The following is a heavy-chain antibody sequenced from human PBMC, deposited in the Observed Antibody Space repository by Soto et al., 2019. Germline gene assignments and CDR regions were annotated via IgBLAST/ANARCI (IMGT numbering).Heavy chain of an antibody. V-gene: IGHV4-30-2*01. CDR3: ARTYYDFWSGYLSSGWFDP. D-gene: IGHD3-3*01. CDR1: GGSISSGGYS. CDR2: IYHSGST. J-gene: IGHJ5*02. Sequence: SETLSLTCAVSGGSISSGGYSWSWIRQPPGKGLEWIGYIYHSGSTYYNPSLKSRVTISVDRSKNQFSLKLSSVTAADTAVYYRARTYYDFWSGYLSSGWFDPWGQGTLVTVSS.